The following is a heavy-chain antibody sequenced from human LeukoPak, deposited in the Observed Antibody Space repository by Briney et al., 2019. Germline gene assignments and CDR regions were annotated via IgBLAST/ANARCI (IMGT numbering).Heavy chain of an antibody. D-gene: IGHD6-13*01. Sequence: GGSLRLSCAASGFTSSSYWMSWVRQAPGKGLEWVANIKQDGSEKYYVDSVKGRFTISRDNTKNSLYLQMNSLRAEDTAVYYCARVLGYSSSWYEYPTDAFDIWGQGTMVTVSS. CDR1: GFTSSSYW. CDR3: ARVLGYSSSWYEYPTDAFDI. J-gene: IGHJ3*02. V-gene: IGHV3-7*01. CDR2: IKQDGSEK.